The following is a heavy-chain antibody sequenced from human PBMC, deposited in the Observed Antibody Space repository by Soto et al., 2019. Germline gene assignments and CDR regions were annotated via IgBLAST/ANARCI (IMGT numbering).Heavy chain of an antibody. V-gene: IGHV4-31*03. Sequence: QVQLQESGPGLVKPSQTLSLTCTVSGGSISSGDYYWSWIRQHPGKGLEWIGYIYYSGSTYYNPSLKSRVTLSLDPXKNQFSLKLSSVTAADTAVYYCARWWSGSRQGFDPWGQGTLVTVSS. CDR2: IYYSGST. CDR3: ARWWSGSRQGFDP. CDR1: GGSISSGDYY. J-gene: IGHJ5*02. D-gene: IGHD3-3*01.